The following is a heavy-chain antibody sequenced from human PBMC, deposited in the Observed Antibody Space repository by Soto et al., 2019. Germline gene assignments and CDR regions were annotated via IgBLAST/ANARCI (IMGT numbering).Heavy chain of an antibody. D-gene: IGHD3-10*01. CDR3: ARTMVRGGDWLDP. CDR1: GGSISSGDHH. Sequence: SETLSLTCTVSGGSISSGDHHWSWIRQPPGRGLEWIGYIYCSGSAYYIPSLKSRVTISVDTSKNQFTLKLTSVTAADSAVYYCARTMVRGGDWLDPSGQGTLVAVSS. J-gene: IGHJ5*02. V-gene: IGHV4-30-4*01. CDR2: IYCSGSA.